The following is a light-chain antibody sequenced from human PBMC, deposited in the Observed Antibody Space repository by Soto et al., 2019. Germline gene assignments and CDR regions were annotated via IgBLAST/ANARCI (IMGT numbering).Light chain of an antibody. CDR3: SSFTTTNTWV. J-gene: IGLJ3*02. Sequence: QSALTQPASVSGSPGQSITISCTGTSSDVGAYNHVSWYQQHPGKAPKLMIYEVSNRPSGVSNRFSGSKSANTAFLTISGLQAEDEANYYCSSFTTTNTWVFGGGTKLTVL. CDR1: SSDVGAYNH. CDR2: EVS. V-gene: IGLV2-14*01.